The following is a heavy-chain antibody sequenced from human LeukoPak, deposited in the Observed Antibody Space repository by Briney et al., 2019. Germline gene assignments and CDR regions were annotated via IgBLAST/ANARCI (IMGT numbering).Heavy chain of an antibody. D-gene: IGHD3-3*01. CDR1: GGSISSHY. Sequence: SETLSLTCTVSGGSISSHYWSWIRQPPGKGLEWIGHIFYTGSTNYNPSLKSRVTISIDKSKNQFSLKLSSVTAADTAVYYCARGPLRFLENYYYYYYMDVWGKGTTVTVSS. CDR2: IFYTGST. CDR3: ARGPLRFLENYYYYYYMDV. V-gene: IGHV4-59*11. J-gene: IGHJ6*03.